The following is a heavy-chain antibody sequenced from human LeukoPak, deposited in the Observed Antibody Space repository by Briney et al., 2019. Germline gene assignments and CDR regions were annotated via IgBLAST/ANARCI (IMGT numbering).Heavy chain of an antibody. CDR2: INSDGSST. J-gene: IGHJ4*02. V-gene: IGHV3-74*01. Sequence: PGGSLRLSCAASGFTFSSYWMHWVRQAPGKGLVWVSRINSDGSSTSYADSVKGRFTISRDNAKNTLYLQMNSLRAEDTAVYYCAARYLRTPQPNDYWGQGTLVTVSS. D-gene: IGHD3-9*01. CDR1: GFTFSSYW. CDR3: AARYLRTPQPNDY.